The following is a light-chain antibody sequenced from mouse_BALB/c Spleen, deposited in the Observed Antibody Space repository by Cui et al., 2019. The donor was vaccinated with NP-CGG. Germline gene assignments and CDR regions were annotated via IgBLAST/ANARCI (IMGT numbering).Light chain of an antibody. CDR2: GTN. CDR3: ALWYSNHWV. V-gene: IGLV1*01. CDR1: TGAITTSNY. J-gene: IGLJ1*01. Sequence: QAVVTQASAPTTSPGETVTPTCRSSTGAITTSNYANWFQEKPDHLFTGLIGGTNNRAPGVPARFSGSLIVDKAALTITGAQTEDEAIYFCALWYSNHWVFGGGTKLTVL.